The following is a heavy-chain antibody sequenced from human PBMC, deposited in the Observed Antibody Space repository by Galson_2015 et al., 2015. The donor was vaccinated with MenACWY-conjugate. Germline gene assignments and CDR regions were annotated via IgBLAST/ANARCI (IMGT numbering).Heavy chain of an antibody. CDR1: GFTLTSSA. CDR2: IVVGSGKT. D-gene: IGHD1-1*01. V-gene: IGHV1-58*01. CDR3: AASAQVQNPLAAFYGMDV. Sequence: SVKVSCKASGFTLTSSAVQWVRQARGQRLEWIGWIVVGSGKTKYAQKFQERVTITVDMSTSTAYMELRSLRSEDTAGYYCAASAQVQNPLAAFYGMDVWGHGTTVTVSS. J-gene: IGHJ6*02.